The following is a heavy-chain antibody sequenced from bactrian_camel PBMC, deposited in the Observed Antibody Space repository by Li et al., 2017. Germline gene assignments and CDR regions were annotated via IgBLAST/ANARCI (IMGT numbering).Heavy chain of an antibody. CDR2: INSNGIAT. D-gene: IGHD7*01. CDR3: MADPS. CDR1: GFIFSSYV. V-gene: IGHV3S40*01. Sequence: VQLVESGGGLVQPGGSLRLSCAASGFIFSSYVMTWIRQAPRKGLEWVSAINSNGIATYYEDSVKGRFTISQDSAKNTLYLQMNSLKPEDAAMYYCMADPS. J-gene: IGHJ5*01.